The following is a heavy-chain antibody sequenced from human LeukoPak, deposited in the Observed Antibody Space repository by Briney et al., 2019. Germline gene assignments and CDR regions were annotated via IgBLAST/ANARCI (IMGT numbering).Heavy chain of an antibody. CDR3: ARDYDYVWGSYRYPHNFDY. CDR1: GFTFSSYS. J-gene: IGHJ4*02. V-gene: IGHV3-21*01. D-gene: IGHD3-16*02. Sequence: GGSLRLSCAASGFTFSSYSMNWVRQAPGKGLEWVSCISSSSSYIYYADSVKGRFTISRNNAKNSLYLQMNSLRAEDTAVYYCARDYDYVWGSYRYPHNFDYWGQGTLVTVSS. CDR2: ISSSSSYI.